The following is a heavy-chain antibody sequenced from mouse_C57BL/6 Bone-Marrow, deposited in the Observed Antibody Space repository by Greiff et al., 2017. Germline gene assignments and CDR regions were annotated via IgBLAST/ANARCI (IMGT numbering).Heavy chain of an antibody. V-gene: IGHV1-26*01. D-gene: IGHD1-1*01. J-gene: IGHJ3*01. CDR2: INPNNGGT. Sequence: VQLQQSGPELVKPGASVKISCKASGYTFTDYYMNWVKQSHGKSLEWIGDINPNNGGTSYNQKFKGKATLTVDKSSSTAYMELRSLTSEDSAVYYCARYYGSSPSWFAYWGQGTLVTVSA. CDR1: GYTFTDYY. CDR3: ARYYGSSPSWFAY.